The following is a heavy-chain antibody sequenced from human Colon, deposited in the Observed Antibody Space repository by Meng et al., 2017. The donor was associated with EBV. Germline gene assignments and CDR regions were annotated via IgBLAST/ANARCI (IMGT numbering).Heavy chain of an antibody. D-gene: IGHD5-24*01. CDR3: ARGPSRWLQFSFDY. Sequence: QVQRTEPGPGLVKPSQTLSLTCTVSGGSISSGGYYWSCIRQHPGKGLEWIGYIYYSGSTYYNPSLKSRVTISIDTSKNQFSLKLSSVTAADTAVYYCARGPSRWLQFSFDYWGQGTLVTVSS. CDR2: IYYSGST. CDR1: GGSISSGGYY. V-gene: IGHV4-31*03. J-gene: IGHJ4*02.